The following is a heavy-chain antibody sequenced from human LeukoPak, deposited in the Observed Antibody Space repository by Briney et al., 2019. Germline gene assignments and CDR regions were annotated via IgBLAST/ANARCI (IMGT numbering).Heavy chain of an antibody. CDR3: ARHARSSSHPSNWFDP. Sequence: SQTLSLTCTVSGGSISSSSYYWGWIRQPPGKGLEWIGSIYYSGSTYYNPSLKSRVTISVDTSKNQFSLKLSSVTAADTTVYYCARHARSSSHPSNWFDPWGQGTLVTVSS. J-gene: IGHJ5*02. CDR1: GGSISSSSYY. D-gene: IGHD6-13*01. CDR2: IYYSGST. V-gene: IGHV4-39*01.